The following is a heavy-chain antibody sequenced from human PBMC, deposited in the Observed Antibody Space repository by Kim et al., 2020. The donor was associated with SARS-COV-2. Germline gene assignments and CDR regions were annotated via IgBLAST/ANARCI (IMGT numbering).Heavy chain of an antibody. CDR1: GGSISSSSYY. Sequence: SETLSLTCTVSGGSISSSSYYWGWIRQPPGKGLEWIGSIYYSGSTYYNPSLKSRVTISVDTSKNQFSLKLSSVTAADTAVYYCASGLRYFDWLSHLRLGELSLSYYFDYWGQGTLVTVSS. CDR2: IYYSGST. D-gene: IGHD3-16*02. J-gene: IGHJ4*02. V-gene: IGHV4-39*01. CDR3: ASGLRYFDWLSHLRLGELSLSYYFDY.